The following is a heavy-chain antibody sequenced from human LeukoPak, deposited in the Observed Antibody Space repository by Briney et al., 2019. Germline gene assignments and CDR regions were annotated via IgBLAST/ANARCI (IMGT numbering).Heavy chain of an antibody. CDR3: AREGPYWQLPEFDY. CDR1: GYSISSGYY. D-gene: IGHD6-6*01. J-gene: IGHJ4*02. CDR2: IYHSGST. V-gene: IGHV4-38-2*02. Sequence: SETLSLTCTVSGYSISSGYYWGWIRQPPGKGLEWIGSIYHSGSTYYNPSLKSRVTISVDTSKNQFSLKLSSVTAADAAVYYCAREGPYWQLPEFDYWGQGTLVTVSS.